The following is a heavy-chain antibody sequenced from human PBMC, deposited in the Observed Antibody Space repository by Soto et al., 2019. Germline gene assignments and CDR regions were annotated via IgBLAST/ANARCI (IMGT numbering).Heavy chain of an antibody. J-gene: IGHJ6*02. CDR2: INHSGSA. CDR1: GASLSGVY. CDR3: AIAFKGIMENTGWPKPYYYGLDV. D-gene: IGHD6-19*01. Sequence: QVQLQQWGAGLLKPSETLSLTCGVSGASLSGVYWTWIRQTPGRGLEWIGEINHSGSAYYNPALGDRVTIAVDTSKKQFSLSLTSVTAADTGRYYCAIAFKGIMENTGWPKPYYYGLDVWAQGTAVIVSS. V-gene: IGHV4-34*01.